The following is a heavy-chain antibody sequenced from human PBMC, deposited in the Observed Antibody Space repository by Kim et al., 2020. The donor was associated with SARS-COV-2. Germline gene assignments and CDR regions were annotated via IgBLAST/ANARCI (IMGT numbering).Heavy chain of an antibody. V-gene: IGHV1-3*01. J-gene: IGHJ4*02. CDR3: ARDEPDYDILTGLDY. Sequence: QKFQGRVTITRDTSASTAYMELSSLRSEDTAVYYCARDEPDYDILTGLDYWGQGTLVTVSS. D-gene: IGHD3-9*01.